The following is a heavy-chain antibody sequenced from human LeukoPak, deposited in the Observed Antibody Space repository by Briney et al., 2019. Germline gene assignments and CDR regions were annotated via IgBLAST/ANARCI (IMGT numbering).Heavy chain of an antibody. V-gene: IGHV4-59*01. CDR2: IYYSGST. CDR1: GGSISSSY. CDR3: ARDGDYYDSSGYCFDY. Sequence: SEPLSLTXTVSGGSISSSYWSWIRQPPGKGLDRIGSIYYSGSTHYNPSLKSRVTILVDPSKNQFSLKLSSVTAADTAVYYCARDGDYYDSSGYCFDYWGQGTLVTVSS. J-gene: IGHJ4*02. D-gene: IGHD3-22*01.